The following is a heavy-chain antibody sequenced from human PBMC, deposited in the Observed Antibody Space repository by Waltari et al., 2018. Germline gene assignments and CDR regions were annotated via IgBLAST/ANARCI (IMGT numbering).Heavy chain of an antibody. J-gene: IGHJ5*02. CDR3: ARRVVPAAMDGNWFDP. Sequence: QVQLQESGPGLVKPSETLSLTCTVSGGSISSYYWSWIRQPPGKGLEWIGYIYYSGSTNYNPSLNSRVTISVDTSKNQFSLKLSSVTAADTAVYYCARRVVPAAMDGNWFDPWGQGTLVTVSS. V-gene: IGHV4-59*08. D-gene: IGHD2-2*01. CDR2: IYYSGST. CDR1: GGSISSYY.